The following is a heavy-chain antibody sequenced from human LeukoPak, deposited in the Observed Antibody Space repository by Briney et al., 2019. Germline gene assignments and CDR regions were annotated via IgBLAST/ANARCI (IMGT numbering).Heavy chain of an antibody. D-gene: IGHD5-18*01. Sequence: GGSLRLSCAASGFTFSSYGMHWVRQAPGKWLEWVAFIRYDGSNKYYADSVKGRFTISRDNSKNTLYLQMNSLRAEDTAVYYCAKVGGYSYGYTGSEDYWGQGTLVTVSS. CDR2: IRYDGSNK. CDR3: AKVGGYSYGYTGSEDY. CDR1: GFTFSSYG. V-gene: IGHV3-30*02. J-gene: IGHJ4*02.